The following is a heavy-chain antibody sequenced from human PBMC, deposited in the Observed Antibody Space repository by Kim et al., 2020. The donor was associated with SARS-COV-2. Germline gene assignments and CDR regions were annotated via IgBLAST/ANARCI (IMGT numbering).Heavy chain of an antibody. D-gene: IGHD6-13*01. J-gene: IGHJ4*02. CDR3: ARGPSSSSFDH. Sequence: ASVKVSCKASGYTFRDVFIHWLRQAPGQGPEWMGWINPKSGGTNYPQRFQGRVTMTSDGSLNTVSLDLRRLRSDDTAVYYCARGPSSSSFDHWGQGTLVTVSS. CDR2: INPKSGGT. V-gene: IGHV1-2*02. CDR1: GYTFRDVF.